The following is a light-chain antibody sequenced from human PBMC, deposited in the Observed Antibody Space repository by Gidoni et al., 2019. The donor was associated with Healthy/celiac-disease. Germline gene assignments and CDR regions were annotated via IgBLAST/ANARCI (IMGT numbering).Light chain of an antibody. CDR1: QSISSW. J-gene: IGKJ4*01. Sequence: PSTLSASVGDRVTITCRASQSISSWLAWYQQKPGKAPKLLIYDASSLESGVPSRFSGSGSGTEFTLTISSLQPDDFATYYCQQYNSYSLTFGGGTKVEIK. V-gene: IGKV1-5*01. CDR3: QQYNSYSLT. CDR2: DAS.